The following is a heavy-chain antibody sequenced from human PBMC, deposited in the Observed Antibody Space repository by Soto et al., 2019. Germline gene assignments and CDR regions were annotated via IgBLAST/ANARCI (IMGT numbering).Heavy chain of an antibody. CDR2: IFHSGTT. CDR3: AGTLYCDGDWFFFDS. J-gene: IGHJ4*02. V-gene: IGHV4-4*02. D-gene: IGHD2-21*02. Sequence: PSETLSLTCDVSGASISSGDWWSWVRQPPGERLEWIGEIFHSGTTNYNPSLKSRVTISVDKSKNQFSPRLSSVTAADTAVYYWAGTLYCDGDWFFFDSWGQGAPVT. CDR1: GASISSGDW.